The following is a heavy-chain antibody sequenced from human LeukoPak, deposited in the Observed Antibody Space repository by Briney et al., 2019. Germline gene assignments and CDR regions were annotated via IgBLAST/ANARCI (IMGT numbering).Heavy chain of an antibody. CDR1: GFTFSDSA. V-gene: IGHV3-21*01. CDR2: IGSSGVYT. J-gene: IGHJ6*02. CDR3: ARATYCGGNCFYFHYYYGLDA. D-gene: IGHD2-21*02. Sequence: GGSLRLSCVVSGFTFSDSAMNWVRQAPGKGLEWVSSIGSSGVYTYYADSLRGRFTVSRDNAKNSLYLEMNSLRAEDSAVYYYARATYCGGNCFYFHYYYGLDAWGQGTTVTVSS.